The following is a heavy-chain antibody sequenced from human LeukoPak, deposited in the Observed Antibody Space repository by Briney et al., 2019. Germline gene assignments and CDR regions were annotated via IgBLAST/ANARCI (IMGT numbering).Heavy chain of an antibody. J-gene: IGHJ4*02. CDR2: IYYSGST. D-gene: IGHD5-24*01. Sequence: SETLSLTCTVSGGSISSSSYYWGWIRQPPGKGLEWIGCIYYSGSTNYTPSLKSRLTISVDTSKNQFSLKLNSVTAADTAVYYCARDTRVPNGYNHYFDYWGQGTLVTVSS. CDR1: GGSISSSSYY. V-gene: IGHV4-61*01. CDR3: ARDTRVPNGYNHYFDY.